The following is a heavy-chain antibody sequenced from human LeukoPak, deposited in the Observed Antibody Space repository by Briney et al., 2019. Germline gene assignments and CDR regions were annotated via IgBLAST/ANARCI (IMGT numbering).Heavy chain of an antibody. Sequence: GGSLRLSCAASGLTFSSYGMHWVRQAPGKGLEWVAVIWYDTSNKYYADSVKGRFTISRDNSKNTLYLQMNSLRAEDTAVYYCARDLAAAGTWFDPWGQGTLVTVSS. V-gene: IGHV3-33*01. CDR2: IWYDTSNK. CDR3: ARDLAAAGTWFDP. D-gene: IGHD6-13*01. CDR1: GLTFSSYG. J-gene: IGHJ5*02.